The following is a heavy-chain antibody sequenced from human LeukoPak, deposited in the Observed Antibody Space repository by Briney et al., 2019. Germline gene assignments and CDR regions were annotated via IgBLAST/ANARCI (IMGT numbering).Heavy chain of an antibody. Sequence: GGSLRLSCAASGFTFGSFGMSWVRQAPGKGLECVSVISGSGVSTNYVDSVKGRFTISRDNSKNTLYLQMNSLRAEDTAIYYCAKGGNIRVLDYYYYMDVWGKGTTVTVSS. CDR1: GFTFGSFG. V-gene: IGHV3-23*01. CDR3: AKGGNIRVLDYYYYMDV. J-gene: IGHJ6*03. CDR2: ISGSGVST. D-gene: IGHD2/OR15-2a*01.